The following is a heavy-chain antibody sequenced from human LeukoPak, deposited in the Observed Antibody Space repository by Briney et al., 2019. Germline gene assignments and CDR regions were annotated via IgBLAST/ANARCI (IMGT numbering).Heavy chain of an antibody. CDR3: ARGARWLQFYFDY. J-gene: IGHJ4*02. D-gene: IGHD5-24*01. Sequence: GGSLRLSCVASGFTFSSYAMHWVRQTPGKGLEYVSGINSNGGSTHYANSVKGRFTISRDNSKHTLYLQMGSLRTEDMAVYYCARGARWLQFYFDYWGQGTLVTVSS. V-gene: IGHV3-64*01. CDR2: INSNGGST. CDR1: GFTFSSYA.